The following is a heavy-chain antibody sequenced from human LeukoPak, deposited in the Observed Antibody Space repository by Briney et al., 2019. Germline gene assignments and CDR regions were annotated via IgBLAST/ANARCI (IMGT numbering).Heavy chain of an antibody. Sequence: GGSLRLSCAASGFTFSSYSMNWVRQAPGKGLEWVSSISSSSSYIYYADSVKGRFTISRDNAKNSLYLQMNSLRAEDTAVYYCAREASGYCSGTSCPNLYYYYYGMDVWGKGTTVIVSS. V-gene: IGHV3-21*01. J-gene: IGHJ6*04. CDR1: GFTFSSYS. D-gene: IGHD2-2*01. CDR2: ISSSSSYI. CDR3: AREASGYCSGTSCPNLYYYYYGMDV.